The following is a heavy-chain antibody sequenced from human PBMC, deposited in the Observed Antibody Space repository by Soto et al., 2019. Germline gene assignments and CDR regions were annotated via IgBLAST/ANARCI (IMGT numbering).Heavy chain of an antibody. D-gene: IGHD2-21*02. V-gene: IGHV3-30*04. CDR3: ARVATAMTYDF. Sequence: GGSLRLSCAASGFSLSTNTMHWVRQVPGKGLEWVASISNDGRRKYYADFVKGRFTISRDTANNILYLEMNSLRAEDTSLYYCARVATAMTYDFWGQGTQVTVYS. CDR1: GFSLSTNT. J-gene: IGHJ4*02. CDR2: ISNDGRRK.